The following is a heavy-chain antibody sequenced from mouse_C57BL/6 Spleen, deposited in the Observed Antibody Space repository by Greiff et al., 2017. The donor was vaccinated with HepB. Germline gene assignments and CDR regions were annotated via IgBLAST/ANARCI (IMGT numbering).Heavy chain of an antibody. Sequence: QVQLQQPGAELVKPGASVKLSCKASGYTFTSYWMHWVKQRPGQGLEWIGMIHPNSGSTNYNEKFKSKATLTVDKSSSTAYMQLSSLTSEDSAVYYCARSYWDYYYAMDYWGQGTSVTVSS. V-gene: IGHV1-64*01. J-gene: IGHJ4*01. D-gene: IGHD4-1*01. CDR1: GYTFTSYW. CDR2: IHPNSGST. CDR3: ARSYWDYYYAMDY.